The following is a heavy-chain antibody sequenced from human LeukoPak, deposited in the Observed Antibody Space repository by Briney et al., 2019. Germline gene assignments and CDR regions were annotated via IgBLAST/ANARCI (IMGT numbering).Heavy chain of an antibody. D-gene: IGHD4-17*01. V-gene: IGHV5-51*01. Sequence: GESPKISCKGSGYSFTNYWNGWVRQMPGKGLELMGIIYPGDSDTRYSPSFQGQVTISADKSISAAYLQWSSLKASDTAMYYCARLFTVTSPFDPWGQGTLVTVSS. CDR1: GYSFTNYW. CDR2: IYPGDSDT. CDR3: ARLFTVTSPFDP. J-gene: IGHJ5*02.